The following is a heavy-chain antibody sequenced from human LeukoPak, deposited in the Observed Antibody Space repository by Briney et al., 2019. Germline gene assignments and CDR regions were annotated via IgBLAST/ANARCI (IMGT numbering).Heavy chain of an antibody. D-gene: IGHD6-13*01. Sequence: PSETLSLTCTVSGGSISSGDYHWSWMRQPPGKGLEWIGYMYQSSSTYYNPSLKSRVTISVDRSKNQFSLKLSSVTAADTAVYYCARDADMAAGGLDAFDIWGQGTMVTVSS. J-gene: IGHJ3*02. CDR1: GGSISSGDYH. CDR2: MYQSSST. CDR3: ARDADMAAGGLDAFDI. V-gene: IGHV4-30-2*01.